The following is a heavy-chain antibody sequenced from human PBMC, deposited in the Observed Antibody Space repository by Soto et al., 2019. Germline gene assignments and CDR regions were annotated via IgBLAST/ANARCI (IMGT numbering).Heavy chain of an antibody. CDR3: ARASGRDNWFDP. CDR2: IWYDGSNR. CDR1: GFTFSSYG. J-gene: IGHJ5*02. V-gene: IGHV3-33*01. Sequence: PGGSLRLSCAASGFTFSSYGMHWVRQAPGKGLEWVAVIWYDGSNRYHADSVKGRFTISRDNAKDSLYLQMNSLRVEDTAVYYCARASGRDNWFDPWGQGTLVTVSS. D-gene: IGHD1-26*01.